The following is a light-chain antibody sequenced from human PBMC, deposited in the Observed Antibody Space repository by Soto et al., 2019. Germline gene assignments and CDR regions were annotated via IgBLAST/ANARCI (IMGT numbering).Light chain of an antibody. J-gene: IGLJ2*01. Sequence: QSVLTQPPSASGTPGQRVTISCSGSSSNIGSYYVYWYQQLPGTAPKLLIYRNSQRPSGVPDRFSGSKSGTSASLDISGLRSEDEADYYCAAWDDSLRGRVFGGGTKLTVL. CDR2: RNS. CDR3: AAWDDSLRGRV. V-gene: IGLV1-47*01. CDR1: SSNIGSYY.